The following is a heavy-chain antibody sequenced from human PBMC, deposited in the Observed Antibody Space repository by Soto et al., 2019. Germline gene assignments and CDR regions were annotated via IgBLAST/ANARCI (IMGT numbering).Heavy chain of an antibody. CDR3: AREGGFDWFYP. V-gene: IGHV3-48*03. J-gene: IGHJ5*02. CDR2: ISLSGTTI. Sequence: PGGSLRLSCAASGLTFSDYEMNWVRQAPGKGLGWVSYISLSGTTIHYADSVKGRFTISRDNAKNSVYLQMNSLRVEDTAIYYCAREGGFDWFYPWGQGTLVTVSS. CDR1: GLTFSDYE.